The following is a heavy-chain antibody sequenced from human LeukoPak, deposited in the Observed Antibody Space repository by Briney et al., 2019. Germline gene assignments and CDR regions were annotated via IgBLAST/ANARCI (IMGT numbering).Heavy chain of an antibody. CDR1: GGTFSSYA. CDR2: IIPIFGTA. J-gene: IGHJ4*02. CDR3: ARSGSYRYYFDY. Sequence: SVKVSCKASGGTFSSYAISWGHHGPGQGLEWRGGIIPIFGTANYAQKFQGSVTITTDESTSTAYMELSSLRSEDTAVYYCARSGSYRYYFDYWGQGTLVTVSS. D-gene: IGHD1-26*01. V-gene: IGHV1-69*05.